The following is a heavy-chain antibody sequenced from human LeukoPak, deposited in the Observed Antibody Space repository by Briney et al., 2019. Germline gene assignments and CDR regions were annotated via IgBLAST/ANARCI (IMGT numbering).Heavy chain of an antibody. Sequence: SETLSLTCAVYGGSFSGYYWSWIRQPQGKGLEWIGEINHSGSTNYNPSLKSRVTISVDTSKNQFSLKLSSVTAADTAVYYCARHRFSGWYYDYWGQGTLVTVSS. V-gene: IGHV4-34*01. D-gene: IGHD6-19*01. CDR3: ARHRFSGWYYDY. J-gene: IGHJ4*02. CDR2: INHSGST. CDR1: GGSFSGYY.